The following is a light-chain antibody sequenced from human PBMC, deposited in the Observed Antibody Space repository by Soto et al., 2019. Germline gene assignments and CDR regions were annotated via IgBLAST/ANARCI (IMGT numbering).Light chain of an antibody. CDR3: SSYTSSSPYV. Sequence: QCALTQPASVSGSPGQSITISWTGTSSDVGGYNYVSWYQQHPGKAPKLMIYDVSNRPSGVSNRFSGSKSGNTASLTISGLQAEDEADYYCSSYTSSSPYVFGTGTKLTVL. V-gene: IGLV2-14*01. CDR1: SSDVGGYNY. CDR2: DVS. J-gene: IGLJ1*01.